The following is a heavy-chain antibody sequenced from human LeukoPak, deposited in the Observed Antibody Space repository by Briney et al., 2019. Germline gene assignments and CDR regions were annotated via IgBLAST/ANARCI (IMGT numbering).Heavy chain of an antibody. CDR3: ATDGSSGWYPLLDY. D-gene: IGHD6-19*01. Sequence: ASVKVSCKASGGTFSSYAISWVRQAPGQGLEWMGGIIPIFGTANYAQKFQGGVTITADESTSTAYMELSSLRSEDTAVYYCATDGSSGWYPLLDYWGQGTLVTVSS. CDR1: GGTFSSYA. CDR2: IIPIFGTA. V-gene: IGHV1-69*13. J-gene: IGHJ4*02.